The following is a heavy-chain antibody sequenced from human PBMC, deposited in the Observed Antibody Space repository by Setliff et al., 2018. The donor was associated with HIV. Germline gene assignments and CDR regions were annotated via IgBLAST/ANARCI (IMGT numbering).Heavy chain of an antibody. CDR3: GRAPPYCSGGSCADY. CDR1: GFIFSAYN. D-gene: IGHD2-15*01. CDR2: ISSDGNYK. J-gene: IGHJ4*02. Sequence: GGSLRLSCAASGFIFSAYNMHWARQAPGKGLEWVTFISSDGNYKIYADSVKGRFTVSRDNAKNSLYLQMNNLRAEDTAVYYCGRAPPYCSGGSCADYWGQGTLVTVSS. V-gene: IGHV3-33*01.